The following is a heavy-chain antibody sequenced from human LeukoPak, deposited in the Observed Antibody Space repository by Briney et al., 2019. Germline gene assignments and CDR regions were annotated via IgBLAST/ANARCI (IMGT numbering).Heavy chain of an antibody. CDR2: VDDSGST. CDR1: GGSISSYY. Sequence: SETLSLTCTVSGGSISSYYWTWIRQSPEKGLEWLAYVDDSGSTNNNPSLKSRVTMSVDKANNQFSLKIRSVTAADTAVYYCARNVRRYVGGGSSTWNAYPYYMDVWGTGTTVNVSS. D-gene: IGHD1-1*01. V-gene: IGHV4-4*08. CDR3: ARNVRRYVGGGSSTWNAYPYYMDV. J-gene: IGHJ6*03.